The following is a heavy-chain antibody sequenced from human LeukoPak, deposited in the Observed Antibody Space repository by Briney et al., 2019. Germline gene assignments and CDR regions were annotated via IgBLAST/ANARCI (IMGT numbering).Heavy chain of an antibody. CDR3: ARDLGVRGVIPHFDY. CDR2: IYYSGST. CDR1: GGSISSSSYY. J-gene: IGHJ4*02. V-gene: IGHV4-39*07. Sequence: SETLSLTCTVSGGSISSSSYYWGWIRQPPGKGLEWIGSIYYSGSTYYNPSLKSRVTISVDTSKNQFSLKLSSVTAADTAVYYCARDLGVRGVIPHFDYWGQGTLVTVSS. D-gene: IGHD3-10*01.